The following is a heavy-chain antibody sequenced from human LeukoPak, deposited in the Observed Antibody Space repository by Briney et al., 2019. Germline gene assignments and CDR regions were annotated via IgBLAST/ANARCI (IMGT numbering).Heavy chain of an antibody. CDR2: INHSGSA. D-gene: IGHD5-18*01. J-gene: IGHJ4*02. CDR3: XXXXXXYGYPIDY. Sequence: ASETLSLTCAVYGGSFSGYYWSWIRQPPGKGLEWIGEINHSGSANYNPSLKSRVTISVDTSKNQFSLKLSSVTAADTAVYYCXXXXXXYGYPIDYWGQGTLVTVSS. V-gene: IGHV4-34*01. CDR1: GGSFSGYY.